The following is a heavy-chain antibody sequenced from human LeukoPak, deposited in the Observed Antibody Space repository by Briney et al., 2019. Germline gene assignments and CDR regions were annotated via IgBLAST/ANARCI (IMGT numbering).Heavy chain of an antibody. CDR1: GGSISSYY. D-gene: IGHD2-15*01. Sequence: PSETLSLTCTVSGGSISSYYWSWIRQPPGKGLEWIGYIYYSGSTNYNPSLKSRVTISVDTSKNQFSLKLSSVTAADTAVYYCARGEGYCSGGSCYSSSDRWFDPWGQGTLVTVSS. CDR2: IYYSGST. V-gene: IGHV4-59*08. J-gene: IGHJ5*02. CDR3: ARGEGYCSGGSCYSSSDRWFDP.